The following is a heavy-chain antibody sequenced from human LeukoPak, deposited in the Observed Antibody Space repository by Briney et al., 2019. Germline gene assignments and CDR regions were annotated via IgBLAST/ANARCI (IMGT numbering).Heavy chain of an antibody. CDR2: IKEDGSEK. D-gene: IGHD3-10*01. CDR3: ASRRGFGELLFGYYFDY. J-gene: IGHJ4*02. CDR1: GFTFSNYW. Sequence: GGSLRLSCAASGFTFSNYWMSWVRQAPGKGLEWVANIKEDGSEKYYVDSVKGRFTISRDNAKNSLYLQMNSLRAGDTAVYYCASRRGFGELLFGYYFDYWGQGTLVTVSS. V-gene: IGHV3-7*01.